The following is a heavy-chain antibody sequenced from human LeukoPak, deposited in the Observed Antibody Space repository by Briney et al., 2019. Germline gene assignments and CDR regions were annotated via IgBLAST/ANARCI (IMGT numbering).Heavy chain of an antibody. V-gene: IGHV1-18*01. J-gene: IGHJ5*02. D-gene: IGHD3-10*01. CDR2: ISGYNGNP. CDR1: GYTFTSYG. CDR3: ARDRALYGSGSYNWFDP. Sequence: ASVKVSCKASGYTFTSYGISWVRQAPGQGLEWMGWISGYNGNPNYAQKLQGRVTMTTDTSTSTVYMELSSLRSEDTAVYYCARDRALYGSGSYNWFDPWGQGTLVTASS.